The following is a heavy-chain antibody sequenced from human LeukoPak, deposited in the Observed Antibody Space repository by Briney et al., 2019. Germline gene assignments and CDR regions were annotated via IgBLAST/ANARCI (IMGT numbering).Heavy chain of an antibody. V-gene: IGHV3-15*01. J-gene: IGHJ4*02. D-gene: IGHD2-8*02. Sequence: GGSLRLSCVASGFTFSDAWMYWLRQAPGKGLEWVGRIKRKVDGRAADYGATVKDSFTISRDDSKNTLYLQMNSLKTEDTAVYYCARLVVLSTANGYWGQGTLATVS. CDR1: GFTFSDAW. CDR3: ARLVVLSTANGY. CDR2: IKRKVDGRAA.